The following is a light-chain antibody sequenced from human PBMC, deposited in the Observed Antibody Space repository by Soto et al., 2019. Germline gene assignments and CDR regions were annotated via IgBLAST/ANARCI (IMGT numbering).Light chain of an antibody. CDR2: SAS. V-gene: IGKV1-27*01. CDR1: RGIGNA. Sequence: DIQLTQSPSSLSASVGDRVAITCRPSRGIGNALAWYQQKPGTVPKLLIHSASTLQSGVPSRFSGSGSGTEFTLTINSLQPDDFATYYCQQYDSYYTFGQGTKVDIK. CDR3: QQYDSYYT. J-gene: IGKJ2*01.